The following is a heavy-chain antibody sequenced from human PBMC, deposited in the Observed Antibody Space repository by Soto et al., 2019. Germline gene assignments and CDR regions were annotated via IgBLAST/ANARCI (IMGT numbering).Heavy chain of an antibody. Sequence: QVQLVQSGAEVKKPGSSVKVSCEASGGTVSAYTINWVRQAPGQGLEWMGRIISILDIPNYAQKFQGRLTIIADTSTSTTYMELRNLRSEATATYYCARENGTSSLDYWGQGTLVTVSS. V-gene: IGHV1-69*02. CDR2: IISILDIP. J-gene: IGHJ4*02. CDR3: ARENGTSSLDY. CDR1: GGTVSAYT. D-gene: IGHD6-6*01.